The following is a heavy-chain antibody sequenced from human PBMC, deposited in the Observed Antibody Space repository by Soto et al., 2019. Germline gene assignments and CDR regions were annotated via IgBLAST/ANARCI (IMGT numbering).Heavy chain of an antibody. CDR2: INPKSGDK. D-gene: IGHD1-1*01. J-gene: IGHJ5*02. Sequence: ASVKVSCKTSGYTFTGHIIHWLRQAPGQGLEWLGWINPKSGDKLYAQKFQGRVTMTRDTSISTVYMDLTRLTSDDTAVYYCARDLFTAEKNWTDAYNYFDPWGPGTLVTVSS. CDR1: GYTFTGHI. CDR3: ARDLFTAEKNWTDAYNYFDP. V-gene: IGHV1-2*02.